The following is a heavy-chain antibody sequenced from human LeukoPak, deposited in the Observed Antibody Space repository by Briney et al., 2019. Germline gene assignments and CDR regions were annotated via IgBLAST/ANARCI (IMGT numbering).Heavy chain of an antibody. CDR3: ARWDYDFWSGDAFDI. J-gene: IGHJ3*02. CDR2: IYYSGST. D-gene: IGHD3-3*01. Sequence: SETLSLTCTVSGGSISSYYWSWIRQPPGKGLEWIGYIYYSGSTNYNPSLKSRVTISVDTSKNQFSLKLSSVTAADTAVYYCARWDYDFWSGDAFDIWGHGTMVTVSS. CDR1: GGSISSYY. V-gene: IGHV4-59*01.